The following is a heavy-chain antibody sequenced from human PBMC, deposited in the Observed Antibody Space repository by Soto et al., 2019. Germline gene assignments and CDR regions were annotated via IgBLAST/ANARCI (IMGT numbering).Heavy chain of an antibody. CDR2: IYYSGST. D-gene: IGHD1-7*01. J-gene: IGHJ6*02. V-gene: IGHV4-30-4*01. CDR1: GGSISSGDYY. Sequence: PSETLSLTCTVSGGSISSGDYYWSWIRQPPGKGLEWIEYIYYSGSTYYNTPLKSRVTISVDTSKNQFSLKLSSVTAADTAVYYCARENSLELRMGDFYYYGMDVWGQGTTVTVSS. CDR3: ARENSLELRMGDFYYYGMDV.